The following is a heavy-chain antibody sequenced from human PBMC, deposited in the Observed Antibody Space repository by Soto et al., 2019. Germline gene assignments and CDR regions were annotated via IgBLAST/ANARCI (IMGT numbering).Heavy chain of an antibody. V-gene: IGHV3-23*01. J-gene: IGHJ4*02. Sequence: PGGSLRLSCAASGFTFSSYAISWGRQAPGKGLEWVSAISGSGGSTYYADSVKGRFTISRDNSKNTLYLQMNSLRAEDTAVYYCALRAYSSGWYVGYFDYWGQGTLVTVYS. CDR2: ISGSGGST. CDR1: GFTFSSYA. CDR3: ALRAYSSGWYVGYFDY. D-gene: IGHD6-19*01.